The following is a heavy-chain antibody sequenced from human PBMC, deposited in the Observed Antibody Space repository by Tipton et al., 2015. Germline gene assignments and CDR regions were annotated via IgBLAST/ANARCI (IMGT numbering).Heavy chain of an antibody. V-gene: IGHV4-61*01. CDR1: GDSVTSNNYF. Sequence: TLSLTCTVSGDSVTSNNYFWSWIRQPPGKGLEWIGYIFHSGSTSYNPSLRSRVFISIDTSKNQFSLKLNSVTAADTAVYYCARGGAGYYYDSFGYLSWGQGPLVPVSS. CDR3: ARGGAGYYYDSFGYLS. J-gene: IGHJ5*02. D-gene: IGHD3-22*01. CDR2: IFHSGST.